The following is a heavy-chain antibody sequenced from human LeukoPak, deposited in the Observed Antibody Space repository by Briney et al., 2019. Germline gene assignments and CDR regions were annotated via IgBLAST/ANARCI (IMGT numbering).Heavy chain of an antibody. CDR3: ARDRDGTQLLSKRRYYYMDV. Sequence: GGSLRLSCAASGFTFTTYWMSWVRQAPGKGLEWVANMKPDGSEIFYVDSVKGRFTISRDNAKNSLYLQMNSLRAEDTAVYYCARDRDGTQLLSKRRYYYMDVWGKGTTVTVSS. D-gene: IGHD3-10*01. J-gene: IGHJ6*03. CDR2: MKPDGSEI. V-gene: IGHV3-7*01. CDR1: GFTFTTYW.